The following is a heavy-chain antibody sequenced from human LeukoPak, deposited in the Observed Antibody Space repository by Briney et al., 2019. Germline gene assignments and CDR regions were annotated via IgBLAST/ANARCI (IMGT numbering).Heavy chain of an antibody. CDR2: IYQSGST. J-gene: IGHJ4*02. Sequence: NPGGSLRLSCAASGFTFSTYSMNWVRQAPGKGLEWMGSIYQSGSTYDNLPLKSRVTLSVDTSRNQFSLKLTSVTAADTAVYYCARSEISDYSKYWGQGILVIVSS. V-gene: IGHV4-38-2*01. D-gene: IGHD4-11*01. CDR1: GFTFSTYS. CDR3: ARSEISDYSKY.